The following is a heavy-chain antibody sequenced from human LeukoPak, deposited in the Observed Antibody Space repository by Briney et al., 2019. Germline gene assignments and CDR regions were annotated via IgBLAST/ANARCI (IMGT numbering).Heavy chain of an antibody. CDR2: INPSGGST. Sequence: ASVKVSCKASGYTFTSYYMHWVRQAPGQGLEWMGIINPSGGSTSYAQKFQGRVTMTRDTSTSTVYMELSSLRSEDTAVYYCARGGYDSGSYYKGPLYYFDYWGQGTLVTVSS. J-gene: IGHJ4*02. CDR3: ARGGYDSGSYYKGPLYYFDY. D-gene: IGHD3-10*01. V-gene: IGHV1-46*01. CDR1: GYTFTSYY.